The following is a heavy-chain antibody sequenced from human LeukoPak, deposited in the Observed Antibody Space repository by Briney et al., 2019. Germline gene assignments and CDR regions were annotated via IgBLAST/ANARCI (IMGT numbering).Heavy chain of an antibody. D-gene: IGHD4-17*01. CDR2: ISSSGSTI. CDR1: GFTFSDYY. Sequence: PGGSLRLSCAASGFTFSDYYMSWIRQAPGKGLEWVSYISSSGSTIYYADSVKGRFTISRDNSKNTLYLQMNSLRAEDTAVYYCAKAHDYGDHLFDYWGQGTLVTVSS. V-gene: IGHV3-11*01. CDR3: AKAHDYGDHLFDY. J-gene: IGHJ4*02.